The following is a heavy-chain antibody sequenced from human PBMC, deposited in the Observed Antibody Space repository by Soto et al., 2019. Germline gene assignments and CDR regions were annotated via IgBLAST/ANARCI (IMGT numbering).Heavy chain of an antibody. CDR3: AQESWDRPLRDAFHI. Sequence: PGGSLRLSCAASGFTFSSYEMHWVRQAPGKGLQWVSYISSSASTTYYADSVKGRFTTSRDNARNSLYLQMNSLRAEDTAVYYCAQESWDRPLRDAFHIWGQGTMVTVSS. D-gene: IGHD1-26*01. CDR1: GFTFSSYE. CDR2: ISSSASTT. J-gene: IGHJ3*02. V-gene: IGHV3-48*03.